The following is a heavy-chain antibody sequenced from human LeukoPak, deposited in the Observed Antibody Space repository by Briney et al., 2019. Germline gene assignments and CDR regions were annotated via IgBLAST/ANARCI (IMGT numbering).Heavy chain of an antibody. Sequence: GGSLRLSCAASGFTFSSYGMHWVRQAPGKGLEWVAVIWYDGSNKYYADSVKGRFTISRDNSKNTLYLQMNSLRAEDTAVYYCAKGAFTVTTSLPFDYWGQGTLVTVSS. V-gene: IGHV3-33*06. CDR2: IWYDGSNK. J-gene: IGHJ4*02. CDR1: GFTFSSYG. D-gene: IGHD4-17*01. CDR3: AKGAFTVTTSLPFDY.